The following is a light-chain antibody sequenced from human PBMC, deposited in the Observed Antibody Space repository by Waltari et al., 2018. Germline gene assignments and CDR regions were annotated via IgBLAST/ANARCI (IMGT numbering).Light chain of an antibody. CDR3: QQYHTDFLT. Sequence: DIQMTQSPSTLSASVGDTVTMTCRASQGIENWLAWYQQKPGQAPKVIIYKSSTSESGVPSKVSGSGFGTEFTLTISSLQPDDFATYYCQQYHTDFLTFGGGTKVEIK. J-gene: IGKJ4*01. CDR2: KSS. V-gene: IGKV1-5*03. CDR1: QGIENW.